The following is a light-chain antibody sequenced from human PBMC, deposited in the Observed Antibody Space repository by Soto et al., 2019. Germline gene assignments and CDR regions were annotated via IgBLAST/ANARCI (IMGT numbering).Light chain of an antibody. Sequence: SYELAQPPSVSVSPGQTAKITCSGDALPKHYSYWYQQKPGQAPTLLIYKDTERPSGIPERFSASTSGTTVTLTISGVQAEDEADYYCQSTDRSGSYEVFGGGTKVTVL. CDR1: ALPKHY. V-gene: IGLV3-25*02. CDR3: QSTDRSGSYEV. J-gene: IGLJ3*02. CDR2: KDT.